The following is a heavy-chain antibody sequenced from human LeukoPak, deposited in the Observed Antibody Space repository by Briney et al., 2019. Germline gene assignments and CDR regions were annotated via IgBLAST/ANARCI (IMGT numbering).Heavy chain of an antibody. V-gene: IGHV4-34*01. CDR2: INDSGTI. CDR3: ARRWNYGRNYYIDV. D-gene: IGHD1-7*01. CDR1: GGSFSNYY. Sequence: SSETLSLTCAVYGGSFSNYYWSWIRQPPGKGREWIGEINDSGTINYNPYLMSRVTVSVDKSKNQFSLKLSSATAADTAVYYCARRWNYGRNYYIDVWGKGATVSVSS. J-gene: IGHJ6*03.